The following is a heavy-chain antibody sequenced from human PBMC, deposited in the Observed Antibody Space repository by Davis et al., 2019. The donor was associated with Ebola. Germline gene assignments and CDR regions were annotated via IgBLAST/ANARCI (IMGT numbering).Heavy chain of an antibody. CDR1: GYTFTNYG. V-gene: IGHV1-18*04. Sequence: ASVKVSCKASGYTFTNYGITWVRQAPGQGLEWMGWINPHNGNTNYAQNVQGRVTMTTDTSTSTAYMEVGILRSDDTAVYYCARAHFPTTSDHWDQGTLVTVSS. CDR3: ARAHFPTTSDH. J-gene: IGHJ4*02. CDR2: INPHNGNT. D-gene: IGHD3-3*02.